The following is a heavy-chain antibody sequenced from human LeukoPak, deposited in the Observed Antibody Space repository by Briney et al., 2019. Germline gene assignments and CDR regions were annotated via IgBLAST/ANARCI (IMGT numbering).Heavy chain of an antibody. CDR2: ISGSGGST. CDR3: AKGPYVLRFLEWLGDYSFDY. D-gene: IGHD3-3*01. J-gene: IGHJ4*02. Sequence: GGSLRLSCAASGFTFSSYAMSWVRQAPGKGLEWVSAISGSGGSTYYADSVKGRFTISRDNSKNPLYLQMHSLRAEDTAVYYCAKGPYVLRFLEWLGDYSFDYWGQGTLVHVSS. V-gene: IGHV3-23*01. CDR1: GFTFSSYA.